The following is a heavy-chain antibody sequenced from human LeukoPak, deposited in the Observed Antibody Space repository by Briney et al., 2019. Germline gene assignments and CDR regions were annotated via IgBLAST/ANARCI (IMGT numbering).Heavy chain of an antibody. J-gene: IGHJ4*02. CDR1: GGSISSFY. CDR2: ISYSGST. V-gene: IGHV4-59*01. Sequence: SETLSLTCTVSGGSISSFYWNWIRQPPGKGLESIGYISYSGSTNYNPSLKKRVTISLDASKNQVSLTLYSVTAADTAAYYCARAISASTVYYFDYWGQGILVTVSS. CDR3: ARAISASTVYYFDY. D-gene: IGHD4-17*01.